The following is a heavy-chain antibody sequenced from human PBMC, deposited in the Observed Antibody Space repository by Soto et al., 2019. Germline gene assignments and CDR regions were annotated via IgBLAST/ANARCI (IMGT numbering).Heavy chain of an antibody. CDR1: VGSISGGGYY. D-gene: IGHD4-17*01. J-gene: IGHJ2*01. CDR2: IYYSGST. CDR3: ARDYGDYHWYFHL. V-gene: IGHV4-31*03. Sequence: QVHLQESAQGLVKPSQTRSLTCTFSVGSISGGGYYWSWIRQHQGKGLEWIGYIYYSGSTYYNPSLKSRVTISVDTSKNQFSLKLSSVTAADTAVYYCARDYGDYHWYFHLWGRGTLVTVSS.